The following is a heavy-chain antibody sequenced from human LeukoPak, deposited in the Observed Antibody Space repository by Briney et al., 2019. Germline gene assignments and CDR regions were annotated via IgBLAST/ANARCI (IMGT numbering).Heavy chain of an antibody. CDR3: AGDVLRYFDWPIYGT. J-gene: IGHJ5*02. Sequence: GGSLRLSCAASGFTFSSYWMSWVRQAPGKGLEWAANIKQDGSEKYYVDSVKGRFTISRDNAKNSLYLQMNSLRAEDTAVYYCAGDVLRYFDWPIYGTWGQGTLVTVSS. V-gene: IGHV3-7*03. D-gene: IGHD3-9*01. CDR2: IKQDGSEK. CDR1: GFTFSSYW.